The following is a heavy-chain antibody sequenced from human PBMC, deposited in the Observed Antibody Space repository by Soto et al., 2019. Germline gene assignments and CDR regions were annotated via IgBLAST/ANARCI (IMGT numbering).Heavy chain of an antibody. CDR2: IYYSGST. V-gene: IGHV4-59*01. CDR1: GDSISSYY. D-gene: IGHD2-8*01. J-gene: IGHJ4*02. CDR3: ARYCNNFDCHHLYYFDS. Sequence: SETLSLTCTVSGDSISSYYWSWIRQPPGKGLEWIGYIYYSGSTNYNPSLMGRVTMSVDMSKNHVFLELTSVTAADTAIYYCARYCNNFDCHHLYYFDSWGQGTQVTVSS.